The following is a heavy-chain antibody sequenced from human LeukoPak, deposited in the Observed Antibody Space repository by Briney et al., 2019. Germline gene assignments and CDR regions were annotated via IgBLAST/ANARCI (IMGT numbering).Heavy chain of an antibody. V-gene: IGHV3-48*03. CDR2: ISSSGSTL. CDR1: GFTFSSYE. CDR3: ASSANIGYCSSTSCYEVGNWFDP. J-gene: IGHJ5*02. D-gene: IGHD2-2*01. Sequence: GGSLRLSCAASGFTFSSYEMNWVRQAPGKGLEWVSYISSSGSTLYYADSVKGRFTISRDNAKNSLYLQMNSLRAEDTAVYYCASSANIGYCSSTSCYEVGNWFDPWGQGTLVTVSS.